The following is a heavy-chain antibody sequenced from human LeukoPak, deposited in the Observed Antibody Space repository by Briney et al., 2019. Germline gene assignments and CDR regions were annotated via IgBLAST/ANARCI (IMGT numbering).Heavy chain of an antibody. CDR1: GFTFSSFE. J-gene: IGHJ4*02. CDR2: ISSSGSSI. Sequence: GGALRLSCAAPGFTFSSFEMNWVRQAPGKGLEWVSYISSSGSSIHYADSVKGRFTIYRDNAKNSLYLQMNSLRAEDTAVYYCAREASKRGAAAVDFWGQGALVTVSS. CDR3: AREASKRGAAAVDF. D-gene: IGHD2-15*01. V-gene: IGHV3-48*03.